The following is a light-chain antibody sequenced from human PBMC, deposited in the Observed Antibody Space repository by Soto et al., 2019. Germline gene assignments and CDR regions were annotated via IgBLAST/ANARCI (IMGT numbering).Light chain of an antibody. CDR1: QILVFSYGNTL. Sequence: DVVMTQSPLSLPVTLGQPASISCRSSQILVFSYGNTLLTWFQQRLGQSPRRLIYKVSDRDAVVPDRFSGSVSGTDFTLKISRVEDEDVGVDYCRHGAHWPPPFGQGTRLEI. CDR3: RHGAHWPPP. J-gene: IGKJ5*01. CDR2: KVS. V-gene: IGKV2-30*01.